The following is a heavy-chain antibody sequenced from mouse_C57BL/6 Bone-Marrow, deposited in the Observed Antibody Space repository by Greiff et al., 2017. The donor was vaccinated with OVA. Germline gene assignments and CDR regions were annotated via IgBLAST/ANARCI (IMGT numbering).Heavy chain of an antibody. V-gene: IGHV1-19*01. J-gene: IGHJ2*01. CDR2: INPYNGGT. D-gene: IGHD4-1*01. CDR1: GYTFTDYY. CDR3: ARSGYLDY. Sequence: EVQLQQSGPVLVKPGASVKMSCKASGYTFTDYYMNWVKQSHGQGLEWIGDINPYNGGTSYNQKFKGKATLTVDKSSSTAYMQLNSLTSKDSAVFYCARSGYLDYWGQGTTLTVSS.